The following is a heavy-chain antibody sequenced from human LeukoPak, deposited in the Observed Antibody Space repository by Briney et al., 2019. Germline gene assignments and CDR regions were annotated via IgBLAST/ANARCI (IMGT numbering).Heavy chain of an antibody. J-gene: IGHJ3*02. CDR3: GEYVPPPPNEGDDAFDI. Sequence: SETLSLTCTVSGGSISSSNYYWGWLRQPPGTGLEWIGSIYYSGSTYYNPSLKSRVTISVDTYKNQFSLKVSFVAAADPAVYYWGEYVPPPPNEGDDAFDIWGQGTMVTVSS. D-gene: IGHD1-1*01. CDR1: GGSISSSNYY. CDR2: IYYSGST. V-gene: IGHV4-39*07.